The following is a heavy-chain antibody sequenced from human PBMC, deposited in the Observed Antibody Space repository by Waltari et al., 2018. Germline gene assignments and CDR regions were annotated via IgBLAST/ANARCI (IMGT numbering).Heavy chain of an antibody. V-gene: IGHV4-59*01. CDR3: ARGNAFDF. CDR2: IYHSGST. J-gene: IGHJ3*01. Sequence: QVQLQESGPGLVKPSETLSLTCTVSGDSITSYYWNWIRQPPGKGLEWIAYIYHSGSTTHNPSLKSRVTLSIDMSKNQFSLNLTSVTAADTAVYYCARGNAFDFWGQGTLVTVSS. CDR1: GDSITSYY.